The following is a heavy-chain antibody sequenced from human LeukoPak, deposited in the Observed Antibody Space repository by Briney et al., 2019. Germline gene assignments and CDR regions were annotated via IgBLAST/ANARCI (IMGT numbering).Heavy chain of an antibody. CDR1: GFTFSSYA. CDR2: ISYDGSNK. CDR3: ARDSSSFLPSLDY. J-gene: IGHJ4*02. Sequence: GGALRVSCAASGFTFSSYAMHWVRPAPGKGLEWVAVISYDGSNKYYADSVKGRFTISRDNSKNTLYLQMNSLRAEDTAVYYCARDSSSFLPSLDYWGQGTLVTVSS. D-gene: IGHD6-6*01. V-gene: IGHV3-30*01.